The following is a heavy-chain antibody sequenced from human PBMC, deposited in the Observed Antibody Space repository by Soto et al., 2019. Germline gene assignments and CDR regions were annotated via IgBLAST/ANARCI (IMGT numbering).Heavy chain of an antibody. J-gene: IGHJ5*02. Sequence: SETLSLTCSVSGDSISRGDYYWSRIRQPPGKGLEWIGYIYYSGSKYYNPSLESRVDISVDTSKNHFSLKLSSVTAADSAVYYCAVQTYSSSQFDPWGQGTLVTVSS. V-gene: IGHV4-30-4*01. CDR3: AVQTYSSSQFDP. CDR1: GDSISRGDYY. CDR2: IYYSGSK. D-gene: IGHD6-13*01.